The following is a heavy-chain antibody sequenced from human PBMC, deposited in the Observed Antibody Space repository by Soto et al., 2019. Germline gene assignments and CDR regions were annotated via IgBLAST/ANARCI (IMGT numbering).Heavy chain of an antibody. CDR3: ARASLGGYGDPPLNYYYYYGMDV. J-gene: IGHJ6*02. D-gene: IGHD5-12*01. Sequence: QVQLVESGGGVVQPGRSLRLSCAASGFTFSSYAMHWVRQAPGKGLEWVAVISYDGSNKYYADSVKGRFTISRDNSKNTLYLQMNSLRAEDTAVYYCARASLGGYGDPPLNYYYYYGMDVWGQGTTVTVSS. CDR2: ISYDGSNK. CDR1: GFTFSSYA. V-gene: IGHV3-30-3*01.